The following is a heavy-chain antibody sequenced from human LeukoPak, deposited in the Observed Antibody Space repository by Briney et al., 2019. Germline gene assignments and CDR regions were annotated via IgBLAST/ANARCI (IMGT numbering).Heavy chain of an antibody. CDR2: IYSGGST. CDR3: ARDRSYQLLSPNWFDS. Sequence: QSGGSLRLSCAASDFTVSSNYMSWVRQAPGKGLEWVSVIYSGGSTYYADSVKGRFTISRDNAKNSLYLQMNSLRADDTAVYYCARDRSYQLLSPNWFDSWGQGTLVTVSS. J-gene: IGHJ5*01. D-gene: IGHD2-2*01. CDR1: DFTVSSNY. V-gene: IGHV3-53*01.